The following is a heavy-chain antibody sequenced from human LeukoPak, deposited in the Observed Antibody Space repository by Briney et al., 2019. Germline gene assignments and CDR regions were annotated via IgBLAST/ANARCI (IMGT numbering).Heavy chain of an antibody. V-gene: IGHV4-34*01. CDR3: ARGKITMVRGVIYRNWFDP. J-gene: IGHJ5*02. Sequence: GSLRLSCAASGFTVSSNYMSWVRQPPGKGLEWIGEINHSGSTNYNPSLKSRVTISVDTSKNQFSLKLSSVTAADTAVYYCARGKITMVRGVIYRNWFDPWGRGTLVTVSS. D-gene: IGHD3-10*01. CDR2: INHSGST. CDR1: GFTVSSNY.